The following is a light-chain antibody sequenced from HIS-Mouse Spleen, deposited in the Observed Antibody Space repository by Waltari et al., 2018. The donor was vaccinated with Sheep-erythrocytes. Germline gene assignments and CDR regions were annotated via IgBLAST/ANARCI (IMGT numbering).Light chain of an antibody. Sequence: EIVLTQSPATLSLSPGERATLSCRSCQSVSSYLAWYQQKPGQALRLLIYDASNRATGIPARFSGSGSGTDFTLTISSLEPEDFAVYYCQQRSNWYTFGQGTKLEIK. CDR3: QQRSNWYT. CDR1: QSVSSY. V-gene: IGKV3-11*01. CDR2: DAS. J-gene: IGKJ2*01.